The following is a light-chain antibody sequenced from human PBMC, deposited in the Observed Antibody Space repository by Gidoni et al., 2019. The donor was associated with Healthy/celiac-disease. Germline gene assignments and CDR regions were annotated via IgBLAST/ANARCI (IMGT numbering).Light chain of an antibody. V-gene: IGLV1-40*01. Sequence: QTVLTQPPSVSGAPGQRVTISCTGSSSNIGAGYDVHWYQQLPGTAPKLLIYGNSNRPSGFPDRFSASKSGTSASLAITGLQAEAEADYYCQSSDSSLSGSVFGGGTKLTVL. CDR3: QSSDSSLSGSV. CDR2: GNS. CDR1: SSNIGAGYD. J-gene: IGLJ2*01.